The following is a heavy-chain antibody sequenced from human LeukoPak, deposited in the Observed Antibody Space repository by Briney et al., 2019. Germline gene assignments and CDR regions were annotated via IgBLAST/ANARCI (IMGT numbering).Heavy chain of an antibody. V-gene: IGHV3-48*03. D-gene: IGHD6-6*01. J-gene: IGHJ6*02. CDR1: GFTFSSSE. CDR2: ISSSDSTI. Sequence: KPGGSLRLSCAASGFTFSSSEMNWVRQAPGKGLEWVSYISSSDSTIYYADSVKGRFTISRDNAKSSLYLQMNSLRAEDTAVYYCARDSSSSLYYYYGMDVWGQGTTVTVSS. CDR3: ARDSSSSLYYYYGMDV.